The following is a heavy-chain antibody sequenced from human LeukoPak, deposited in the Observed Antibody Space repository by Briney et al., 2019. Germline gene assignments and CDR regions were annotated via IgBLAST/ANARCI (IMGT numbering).Heavy chain of an antibody. J-gene: IGHJ4*01. CDR1: GISLSSYW. D-gene: IGHD3-22*01. CDR2: INSDGATT. CDR3: AGKNSGSSGYFDLDY. V-gene: IGHV3-74*01. Sequence: GGSLRLSCAASGISLSSYWMHWVRQAPGKGLVWVSRINSDGATTNYADSVRGRFTISRDNAKNTLYLQMNSLTVEDTAVYYCAGKNSGSSGYFDLDYWGHGTLVTVSS.